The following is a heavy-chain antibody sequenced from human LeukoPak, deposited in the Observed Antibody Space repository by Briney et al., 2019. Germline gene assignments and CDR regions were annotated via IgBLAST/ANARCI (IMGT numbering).Heavy chain of an antibody. V-gene: IGHV4-59*01. D-gene: IGHD3-10*01. CDR1: GASLSGYY. Sequence: SETLSLTCAVSGASLSGYYWTWIRQPPGKGLEWIGFIYDSGSTDYNPSLKSRVTISVDTSKTQFSLKLISVTAADTAMYYCARGLRGSTSGHFDYWGQGSLVTVSS. J-gene: IGHJ4*02. CDR2: IYDSGST. CDR3: ARGLRGSTSGHFDY.